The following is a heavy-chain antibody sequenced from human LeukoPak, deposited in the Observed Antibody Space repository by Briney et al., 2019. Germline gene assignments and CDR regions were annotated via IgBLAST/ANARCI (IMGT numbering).Heavy chain of an antibody. CDR1: GGSFSGYY. J-gene: IGHJ1*01. CDR3: ARGPHCSSTSCYSEYFHH. Sequence: SETLSLTCAVYGGSFSGYYWSWIRQPPGKGLEWIGEINHSGSTNYNPSLKSRVTISVDTSKNQFSLKLSSVTAADTAVYYCARGPHCSSTSCYSEYFHHWGQGTLVTVSS. D-gene: IGHD2-2*01. V-gene: IGHV4-34*01. CDR2: INHSGST.